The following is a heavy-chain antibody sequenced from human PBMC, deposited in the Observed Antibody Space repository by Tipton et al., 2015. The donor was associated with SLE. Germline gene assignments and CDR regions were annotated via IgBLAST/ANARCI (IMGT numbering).Heavy chain of an antibody. CDR3: VKGQGYDSSGYYFDY. Sequence: RSLRLSCAASGFTFSSYAMHWVRQAPGKGLEWVAVISYDGSNKYYADSVKGRFTISRDNSKNTLYLQMNSLRTEDTAVYYCVKGQGYDSSGYYFDYWGQGTLVTVSS. J-gene: IGHJ4*02. D-gene: IGHD3-22*01. V-gene: IGHV3-30-3*01. CDR2: ISYDGSNK. CDR1: GFTFSSYA.